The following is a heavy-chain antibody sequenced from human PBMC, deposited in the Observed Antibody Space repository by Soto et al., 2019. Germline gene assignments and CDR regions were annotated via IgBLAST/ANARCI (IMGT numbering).Heavy chain of an antibody. Sequence: ASVKVSCKASGYTVTGYYMHWVRQAPGQGLEWMGWINPNSGGTNYAQKFQGRVTMTRDTSISTAYMELSRLRSDDTAVYYCACLYYYGSGSYYKFDYWGQGTLVTVSS. CDR2: INPNSGGT. CDR1: GYTVTGYY. V-gene: IGHV1-2*02. J-gene: IGHJ4*02. D-gene: IGHD3-10*01. CDR3: ACLYYYGSGSYYKFDY.